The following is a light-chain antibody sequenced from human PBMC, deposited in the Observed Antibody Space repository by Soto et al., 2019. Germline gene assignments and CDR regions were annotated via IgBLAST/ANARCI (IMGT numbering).Light chain of an antibody. CDR2: AAS. J-gene: IGKJ5*01. CDR1: QYVSYY. Sequence: DIQMTQSPSSLSASVGDRVTITCRASQYVSYYLSWYQQKPGKAPNLLISAASNLQSGVPSRFSCSGSGTDFTLIISNLQPEDFATYYCQQSYSTLRSFGQGTRLEIK. V-gene: IGKV1-39*01. CDR3: QQSYSTLRS.